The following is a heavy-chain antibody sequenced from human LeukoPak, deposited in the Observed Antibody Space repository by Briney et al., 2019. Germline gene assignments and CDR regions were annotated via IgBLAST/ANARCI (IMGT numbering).Heavy chain of an antibody. Sequence: SETLSLTCTVSGDSITSYYWSWIRQPAGKGLEWIGRFYISGSTYYNPSLKSRVTISVDTSKNQFSLKLSSVTAADTAVYYCARHLYRNFDYWGQGTLVTVSS. J-gene: IGHJ4*02. CDR3: ARHLYRNFDY. V-gene: IGHV4-4*07. D-gene: IGHD3-16*01. CDR1: GDSITSYY. CDR2: FYISGST.